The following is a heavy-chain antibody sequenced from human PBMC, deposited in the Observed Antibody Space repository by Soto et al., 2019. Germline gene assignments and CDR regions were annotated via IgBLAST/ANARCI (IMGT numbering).Heavy chain of an antibody. Sequence: XXSLRLTCSASGFTFSSYAMHWVPQAPGKGLEYVSAISSNGGSTYYADSVKGRFTISRDNSKNTLYLQMSSMRAEDTAVYYCVGVGAIPYYFDYWGQGTLVTVSS. CDR3: VGVGAIPYYFDY. V-gene: IGHV3-64D*08. CDR1: GFTFSSYA. J-gene: IGHJ4*02. CDR2: ISSNGGST. D-gene: IGHD1-26*01.